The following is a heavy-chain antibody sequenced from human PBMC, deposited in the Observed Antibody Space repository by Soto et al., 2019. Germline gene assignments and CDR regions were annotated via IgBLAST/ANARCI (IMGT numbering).Heavy chain of an antibody. Sequence: FSSYAMSWVRQAPGKGLEWVSAISGSGGSTYYADSVKGRFTISRDNSKNTLYLQMNSLRAEDTAVYYCAYSSTPFDYWGQGPLVTVSS. D-gene: IGHD6-13*01. V-gene: IGHV3-23*01. CDR1: FSSYA. CDR2: ISGSGGST. CDR3: AYSSTPFDY. J-gene: IGHJ4*02.